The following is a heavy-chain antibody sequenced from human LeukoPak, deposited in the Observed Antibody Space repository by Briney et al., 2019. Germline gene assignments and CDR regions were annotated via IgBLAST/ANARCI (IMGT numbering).Heavy chain of an antibody. CDR2: ISAYNGNT. Sequence: GASVKVSCKASGGTFSSYAISWVRQAPGQGLEWMGWISAYNGNTNYAQKLQGRVTMTTDTSTSTAYMELRSLRSDDTAVYYCARGGREYSSSSGNYYYYMDVWGKGTTVTVSS. CDR3: ARGGREYSSSSGNYYYYMDV. CDR1: GGTFSSYA. V-gene: IGHV1-18*01. J-gene: IGHJ6*03. D-gene: IGHD6-6*01.